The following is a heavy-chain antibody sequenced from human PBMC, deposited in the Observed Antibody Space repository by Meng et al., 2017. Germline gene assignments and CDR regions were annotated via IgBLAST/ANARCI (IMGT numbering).Heavy chain of an antibody. D-gene: IGHD6-13*01. CDR3: ARGGIAAALPWFDP. Sequence: QVQLVQSGAGVKKPGASVEVSCKASGGTFSSYAISWVRQAPGQGLEWMGGIIPIFGTANYAQKFQGRVTITTDESTSTAYMELSSLRSEDTAVYYCARGGIAAALPWFDPWGQGTLVTVSS. V-gene: IGHV1-69*01. CDR2: IIPIFGTA. CDR1: GGTFSSYA. J-gene: IGHJ5*02.